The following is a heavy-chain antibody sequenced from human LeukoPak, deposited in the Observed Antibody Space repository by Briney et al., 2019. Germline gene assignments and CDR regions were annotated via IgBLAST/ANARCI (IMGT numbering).Heavy chain of an antibody. V-gene: IGHV3-15*01. CDR3: NTDYAIVPGADFHEY. J-gene: IGHJ4*02. CDR2: IKSKSDGGTT. Sequence: PGGSLRLSCAASGFKNAWMTWVRQAPGKGLEWVGRIKSKSDGGTTDYAAPVKGRFTISRDDSKNTMFLQMNSLKAEDTGVYFCNTDYAIVPGADFHEYWGQGTLVTVSS. CDR1: GFKNAW. D-gene: IGHD2-8*02.